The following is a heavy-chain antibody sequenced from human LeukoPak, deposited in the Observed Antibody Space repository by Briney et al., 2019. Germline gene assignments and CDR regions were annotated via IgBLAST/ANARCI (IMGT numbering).Heavy chain of an antibody. V-gene: IGHV3-23*01. J-gene: IGHJ5*02. D-gene: IGHD6-19*01. Sequence: GGSLRLSCAASGFTFNSFAFTWVRQAPGRGLEWVSAINVRGDGTYYAESVRGRFTISRDNSKNTLHLQMNSLRAEDTALYYCAKDYRYGSAWGPGTLVVVSS. CDR2: INVRGDGT. CDR1: GFTFNSFA. CDR3: AKDYRYGSA.